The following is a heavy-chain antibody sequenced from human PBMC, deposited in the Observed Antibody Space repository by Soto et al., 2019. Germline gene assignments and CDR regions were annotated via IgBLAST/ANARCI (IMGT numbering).Heavy chain of an antibody. D-gene: IGHD3-3*01. CDR3: ARGYDFWSGYYRYYGMDV. J-gene: IGHJ6*02. Sequence: GGSLRLSCTASGFTFSTFWMHWVRQAPGEGLVWVSRIYGDGSGTTYADSVKGRFTISRDDANNTLFLQMNSLRAEDTAVYYCARGYDFWSGYYRYYGMDVWGHGTTVTVSS. CDR2: IYGDGSGT. CDR1: GFTFSTFW. V-gene: IGHV3-74*01.